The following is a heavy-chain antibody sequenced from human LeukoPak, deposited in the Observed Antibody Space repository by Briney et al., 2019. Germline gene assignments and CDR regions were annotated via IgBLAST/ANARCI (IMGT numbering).Heavy chain of an antibody. V-gene: IGHV3-7*01. CDR3: VRNPNSGYSYSDY. CDR2: IKPDGNEK. CDR1: GFTFHSCW. Sequence: PGGSLRLSWEASGFTFHSCWMGWVRQAPGKGLEGVANIKPDGNEKHYLDSVKGRFTISRDNAKNSLYLQMNSLRVEDTAMYYCVRNPNSGYSYSDYWGQGTLVTVSS. D-gene: IGHD5-18*01. J-gene: IGHJ4*02.